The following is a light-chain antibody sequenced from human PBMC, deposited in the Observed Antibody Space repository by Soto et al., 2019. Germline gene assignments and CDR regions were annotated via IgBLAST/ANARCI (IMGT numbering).Light chain of an antibody. Sequence: EIFLTQSPDTLSLSPGERATLSCRASQSVSRYLAWYQQKPGQAPRLLIYDAYNRATGIPARFSGSGSGTDFTLTISSLEPEDFAVYYCQQYNNWPFTFGPGTKVDIK. CDR2: DAY. CDR3: QQYNNWPFT. V-gene: IGKV3-11*01. J-gene: IGKJ3*01. CDR1: QSVSRY.